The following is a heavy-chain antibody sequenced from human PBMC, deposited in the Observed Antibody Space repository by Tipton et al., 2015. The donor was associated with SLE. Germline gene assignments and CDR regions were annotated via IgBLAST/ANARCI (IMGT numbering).Heavy chain of an antibody. CDR1: GGSISSHY. CDR2: IYYSGSI. Sequence: TLSLTCTVSGGSISSHYWSWIRQPPGKGLEWIGYIYYSGSISYNPSLKSRVTISVDMSKNQFSLKLTSVTAADTAVYYCARGDGSPSYWGQGTLVTVSS. J-gene: IGHJ4*02. V-gene: IGHV4-59*11. CDR3: ARGDGSPSY. D-gene: IGHD2-15*01.